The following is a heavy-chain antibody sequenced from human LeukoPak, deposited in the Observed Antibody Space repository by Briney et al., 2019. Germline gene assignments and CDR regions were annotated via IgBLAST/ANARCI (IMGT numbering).Heavy chain of an antibody. CDR1: GGSFSDSY. V-gene: IGHV4-34*01. CDR3: ARGSNSVAY. D-gene: IGHD6-19*01. J-gene: IGHJ4*02. CDR2: INHDGTT. Sequence: PSETLSLTCAVYGGSFSDSYWSWIRQPPGGGLEWIGEINHDGTTNYNPPLKSRVTILVDTSKKQFSLSLSSVGAADTAVYYCARGSNSVAYWGQGSLVTVSS.